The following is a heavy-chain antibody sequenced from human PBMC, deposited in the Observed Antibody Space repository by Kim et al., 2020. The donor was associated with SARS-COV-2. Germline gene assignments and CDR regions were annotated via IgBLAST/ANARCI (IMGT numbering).Heavy chain of an antibody. V-gene: IGHV1-46*02. D-gene: IGHD3-16*01. CDR2: THPSGDKT. J-gene: IGHJ4*02. CDR1: GFPLNGFY. Sequence: ASVKVSCKASGFPLNGFYMHWVRQAPGQGLEWMSITHPSGDKTIYAQKFQGRVTMTRDTSTNTIYMEPSSLRSEDTATYYCARGGKLNFDDDGGFDYWGQ. CDR3: ARGGKLNFDDDGGFDY.